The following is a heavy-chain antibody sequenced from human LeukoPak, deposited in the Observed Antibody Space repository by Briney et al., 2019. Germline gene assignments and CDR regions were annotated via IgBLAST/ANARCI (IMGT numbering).Heavy chain of an antibody. J-gene: IGHJ4*02. D-gene: IGHD6-19*01. CDR1: GFTFDDYA. Sequence: GGSLRLSCAASGFTFDDYAMHWVRHAPGKGLEWVSGISWNSGSIGYADSVKGRFTISRDNAKNSLYLQMNSLRAEDTALYYCAKDKVAVADEAPFDYWGQGTLVTVSS. CDR3: AKDKVAVADEAPFDY. CDR2: ISWNSGSI. V-gene: IGHV3-9*01.